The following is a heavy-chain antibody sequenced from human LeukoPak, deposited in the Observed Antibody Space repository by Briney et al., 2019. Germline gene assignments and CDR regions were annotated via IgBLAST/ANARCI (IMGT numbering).Heavy chain of an antibody. V-gene: IGHV4-59*01. CDR2: IYYSGSA. J-gene: IGHJ5*02. CDR1: GGSISNYY. Sequence: SETLSLTCTVSGGSISNYYWSWIRQPPGKGLEWIGYIYYSGSANYNPSLESRVTISVATSKIQFSLKLTSVTAADTAVYYCARYSGPSNWFDPWGQGTLVTVSS. D-gene: IGHD1-26*01. CDR3: ARYSGPSNWFDP.